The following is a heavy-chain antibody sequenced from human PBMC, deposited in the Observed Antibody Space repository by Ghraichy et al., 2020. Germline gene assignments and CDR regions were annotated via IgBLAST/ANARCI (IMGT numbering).Heavy chain of an antibody. CDR2: IIPIFGTA. J-gene: IGHJ6*02. Sequence: SVKVSCKASGGTFSSYAISWVRQAPGQGLEWMGGIIPIFGTANYAQKFQGRVTITADESTSTAYMELSSLRSEDTAVYYCARKEDLGYCSGGSCPDSYGPPNTYYYGMDVWGQGTTVTVSS. D-gene: IGHD2-15*01. CDR3: ARKEDLGYCSGGSCPDSYGPPNTYYYGMDV. CDR1: GGTFSSYA. V-gene: IGHV1-69*13.